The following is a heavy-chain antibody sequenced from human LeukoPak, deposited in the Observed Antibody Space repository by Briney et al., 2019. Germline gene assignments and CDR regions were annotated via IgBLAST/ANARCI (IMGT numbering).Heavy chain of an antibody. CDR3: ARGSLMVRGVIITGY. D-gene: IGHD3-10*01. J-gene: IGHJ4*02. CDR1: GYTFTGYY. V-gene: IGHV1-2*02. Sequence: ASVKVSCKASGYTFTGYYMHWVRQAPGQGLEWMGWINPNSGGTNYAQKFQGRVTVTRDTSISTAYMELSRLRSDDTAVYYCARGSLMVRGVIITGYWGQGTLVTVSS. CDR2: INPNSGGT.